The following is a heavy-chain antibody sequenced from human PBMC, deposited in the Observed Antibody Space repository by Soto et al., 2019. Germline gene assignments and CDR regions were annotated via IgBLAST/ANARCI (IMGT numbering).Heavy chain of an antibody. Sequence: AGGSLRLSCAASGFTFSNYWMTWVRQAPGKGLEWVGNINQDGSVKYYVGSVKGRFTMSRDNAKNSQFLQMNSLTAEDTAVYYCARVGYSSSSLDYWGQGTLVTV. J-gene: IGHJ4*02. V-gene: IGHV3-7*03. CDR3: ARVGYSSSSLDY. CDR2: INQDGSVK. D-gene: IGHD6-6*01. CDR1: GFTFSNYW.